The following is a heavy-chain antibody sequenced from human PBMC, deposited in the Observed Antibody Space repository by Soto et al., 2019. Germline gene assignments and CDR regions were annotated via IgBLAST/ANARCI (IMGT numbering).Heavy chain of an antibody. CDR2: MWYDGSNK. D-gene: IGHD1-26*01. Sequence: QVQLVESGGGVVQPGRSLRLSCAASGFTFSSYGMHWVRQAPGKGLEWVAVMWYDGSNKYYADSVKGRFTISRDNSKNTLYLQMNSLRAEDTAVYYCARDRSGSYYSFDYWGQGTLVTVSS. CDR3: ARDRSGSYYSFDY. J-gene: IGHJ4*02. V-gene: IGHV3-33*01. CDR1: GFTFSSYG.